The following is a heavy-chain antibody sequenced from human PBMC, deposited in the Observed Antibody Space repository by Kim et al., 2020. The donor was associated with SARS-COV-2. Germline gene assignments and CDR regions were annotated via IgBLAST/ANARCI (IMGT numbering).Heavy chain of an antibody. J-gene: IGHJ3*02. D-gene: IGHD3-10*01. CDR3: AREIGDAFDI. Sequence: NTNDAQKLQVRVTMTTDTSTSTAYMELRSLRSDDTAVYYCAREIGDAFDIWGQGTMVTVSS. CDR2: NT. V-gene: IGHV1-18*01.